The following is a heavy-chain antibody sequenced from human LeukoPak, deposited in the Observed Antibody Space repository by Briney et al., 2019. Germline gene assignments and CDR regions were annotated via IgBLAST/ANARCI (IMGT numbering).Heavy chain of an antibody. J-gene: IGHJ4*02. CDR2: IWYDGSNK. D-gene: IGHD3-22*01. CDR1: GFTFSSYG. CDR3: ARDFYDSSGYSAPGDY. Sequence: GRSLRLSCAASGFTFSSYGMHWVRQAPGKGLEWVAVIWYDGSNKYYADSVKGRFTISRGNSKNTLYLQMNSLRAEDTAVYYCARDFYDSSGYSAPGDYWGQGTLVTVSS. V-gene: IGHV3-33*01.